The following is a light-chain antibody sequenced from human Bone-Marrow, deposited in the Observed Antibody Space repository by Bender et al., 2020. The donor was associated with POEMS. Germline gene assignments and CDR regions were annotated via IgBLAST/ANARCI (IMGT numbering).Light chain of an antibody. CDR1: SRDVGMFNL. V-gene: IGLV2-14*02. CDR2: EGS. Sequence: QSALTQPASVSGSPGQSITISCTGTSRDVGMFNLVSWYQQYPGKAPKFIIYEGSKRPSGVSNRFSGSKSGNTASLTISRVEAGDEADYYCQVWDSSLFYVFGTGTKVTVL. CDR3: QVWDSSLFYV. J-gene: IGLJ1*01.